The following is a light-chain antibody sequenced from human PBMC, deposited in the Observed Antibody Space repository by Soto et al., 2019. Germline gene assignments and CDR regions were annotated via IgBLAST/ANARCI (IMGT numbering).Light chain of an antibody. V-gene: IGLV2-14*01. CDR2: DVS. CDR3: SSYTSNSTRV. J-gene: IGLJ1*01. Sequence: QSVLTQPASVSGSPGQSITISCTGTSSDVGAYNYVSWNQQHPGKAPKLMIFDVSNRPSGVSNRFSGSKSGNTASLTISGLQAEDEADYYCSSYTSNSTRVFGTGTKLTVL. CDR1: SSDVGAYNY.